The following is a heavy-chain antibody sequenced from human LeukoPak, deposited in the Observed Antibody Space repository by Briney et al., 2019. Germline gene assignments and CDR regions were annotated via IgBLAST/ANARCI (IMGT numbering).Heavy chain of an antibody. D-gene: IGHD2-21*01. CDR3: AGELRRLPRSYYFDY. CDR1: GYTFTSYY. CDR2: INPSGGST. V-gene: IGHV1-46*01. J-gene: IGHJ4*02. Sequence: GASVKVSCKASGYTFTSYYIHWVRQAPGQGLEWMGIINPSGGSTTYAQKFQGRVTMTRDTSTSTLYMELSSLRSEDTAVYYCAGELRRLPRSYYFDYWGQGTLVTVSS.